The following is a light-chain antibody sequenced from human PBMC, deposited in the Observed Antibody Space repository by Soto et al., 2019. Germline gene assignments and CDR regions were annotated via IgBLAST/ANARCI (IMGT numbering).Light chain of an antibody. CDR2: DAS. V-gene: IGKV3-20*01. J-gene: IGKJ5*01. CDR3: QQYGSSLIT. CDR1: QSVSRSY. Sequence: MVLTQAPGTLSLSPGERATLSCRASQSVSRSYLAWYQQKPGQAPRLLIYDASNRATGIPDRFSGSGSGTDFTLTISRLEPEDFAVYYCQQYGSSLITFCQGTRLEIK.